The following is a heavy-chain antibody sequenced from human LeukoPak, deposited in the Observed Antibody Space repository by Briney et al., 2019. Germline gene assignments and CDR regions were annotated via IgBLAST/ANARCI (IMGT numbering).Heavy chain of an antibody. Sequence: SETLSLTCTVSGGSISSYYWGWIRQPPGKGLEWIWYIYYSGSTNYNPSLKSRVTISVDTSKNQFSLKLSSVTAADTAVYYCARDHGGYYDSSGYYDYWGQGTLVTVSS. V-gene: IGHV4-59*01. D-gene: IGHD3-22*01. J-gene: IGHJ4*02. CDR1: GGSISSYY. CDR2: IYYSGST. CDR3: ARDHGGYYDSSGYYDY.